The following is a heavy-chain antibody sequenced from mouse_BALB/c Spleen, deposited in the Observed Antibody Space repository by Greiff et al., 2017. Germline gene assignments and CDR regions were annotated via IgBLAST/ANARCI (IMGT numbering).Heavy chain of an antibody. V-gene: IGHV2-9*02. Sequence: VKVEESGPGLVAPSQSLSITCTVSGFSLTSYGVHWVRQPPGKGLEWLGVIWAGGSTNYNSALMSRLSISKDNSKSQVFLKMNSLQTDDTAMYYCAREFMITTRVCYAMDYWGQGTSVTVSS. CDR2: IWAGGST. CDR3: AREFMITTRVCYAMDY. D-gene: IGHD2-4*01. CDR1: GFSLTSYG. J-gene: IGHJ4*01.